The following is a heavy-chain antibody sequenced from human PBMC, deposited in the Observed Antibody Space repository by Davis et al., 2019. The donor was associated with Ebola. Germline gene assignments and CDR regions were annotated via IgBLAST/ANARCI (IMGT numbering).Heavy chain of an antibody. CDR1: GGSISSYY. CDR3: ARLRIGSLWYYFDY. Sequence: MPSETLSLTCTVSGGSISSYYWSWIRQPPGKGLEWIGYIYYSGNTYYNPSLKSRVTISVDTSKNQFSLNLSSVTAADTAVYYCARLRIGSLWYYFDYWGQGTLVTVSS. V-gene: IGHV4-59*08. CDR2: IYYSGNT. D-gene: IGHD2-15*01. J-gene: IGHJ4*02.